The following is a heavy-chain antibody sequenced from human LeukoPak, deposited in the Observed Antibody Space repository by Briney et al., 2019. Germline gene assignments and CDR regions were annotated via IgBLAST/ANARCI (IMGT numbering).Heavy chain of an antibody. Sequence: SETLSLTCAVYGGSFSGYYWSWIRQPPGKGLEWIGYIYYSGSTDYNPSLKSRVTMSVDTSKNQFSLKLNSVTAADTAVYYCARGGARGSSAFDVWGQGTMVIVSA. CDR3: ARGGARGSSAFDV. J-gene: IGHJ3*01. V-gene: IGHV4-34*11. D-gene: IGHD3-10*01. CDR1: GGSFSGYY. CDR2: IYYSGST.